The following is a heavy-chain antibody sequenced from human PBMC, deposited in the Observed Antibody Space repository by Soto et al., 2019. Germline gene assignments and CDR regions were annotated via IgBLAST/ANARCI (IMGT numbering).Heavy chain of an antibody. CDR2: IIPILGIA. Sequence: QVQLVQSGAEVKKPGSSVKVSCKASGGTFSSYTISWVRQAPGQGLEWMGRIIPILGIANYAQKFQGRVTSTADKSTSTAYMELSSLRSEDTAVYYCATGYCYGYGWFDPWGQGTLVTVSS. CDR3: ATGYCYGYGWFDP. D-gene: IGHD5-18*01. CDR1: GGTFSSYT. J-gene: IGHJ5*02. V-gene: IGHV1-69*02.